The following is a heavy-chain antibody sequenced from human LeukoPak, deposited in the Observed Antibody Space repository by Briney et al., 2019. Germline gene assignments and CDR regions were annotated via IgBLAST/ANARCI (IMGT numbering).Heavy chain of an antibody. CDR3: TREMASVATPVSRWLDP. J-gene: IGHJ5*01. Sequence: SETLSLTCSVSGGSISNYYWTWIRQPAGGGLEWIGRLQSTGNNIYNASLKSRVSMSVDTSKNQFSLRLSSVTAADTAVYYCTREMASVATPVSRWLDPWGQGILVTVSS. CDR1: GGSISNYY. CDR2: LQSTGNN. D-gene: IGHD2-15*01. V-gene: IGHV4-4*07.